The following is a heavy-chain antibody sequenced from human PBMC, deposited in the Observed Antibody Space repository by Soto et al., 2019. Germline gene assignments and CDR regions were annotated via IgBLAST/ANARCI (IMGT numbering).Heavy chain of an antibody. J-gene: IGHJ4*02. D-gene: IGHD1-26*01. V-gene: IGHV1-2*02. Sequence: ASVKVSCKASGYTFTGHYIHWVRQAPEQGPEWMGEIGPESGATRYAQKFQGRVTMARDTSITTVYMELKNLSPDDTAVYYCGRGRSGQIVVFYWGQGTPVTVSS. CDR1: GYTFTGHY. CDR3: GRGRSGQIVVFY. CDR2: IGPESGAT.